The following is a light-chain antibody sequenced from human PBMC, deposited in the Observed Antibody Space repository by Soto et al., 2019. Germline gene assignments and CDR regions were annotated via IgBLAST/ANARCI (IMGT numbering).Light chain of an antibody. V-gene: IGLV2-14*01. J-gene: IGLJ1*01. CDR1: SSDVGAYDY. CDR2: EVG. Sequence: QSALTQPASVSGSPGQSITISCTGTSSDVGAYDYVSWYQQHPGKAPKLMIYEVGNRLSGVSNRFSGSKSGNTSSLTISGLQAEDEADYYCSSYTSSSTYVFGTGTKVTVL. CDR3: SSYTSSSTYV.